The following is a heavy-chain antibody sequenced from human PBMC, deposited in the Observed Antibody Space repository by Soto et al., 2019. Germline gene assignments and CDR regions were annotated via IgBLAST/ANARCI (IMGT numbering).Heavy chain of an antibody. CDR1: GFTFSSYA. D-gene: IGHD3-10*01. CDR3: AKDLRDPVRGLIMDV. CDR2: ISGSGGST. V-gene: IGHV3-23*01. J-gene: IGHJ6*02. Sequence: EVQLLESGGGLVQPGGSLRLSCAASGFTFSSYAMSWVRQAPGKGLEWVSAISGSGGSTYYADSVKGRFTISRDNSKNTLYLQMNRLRAEDTAVYYCAKDLRDPVRGLIMDVWGQGTTVTVSS.